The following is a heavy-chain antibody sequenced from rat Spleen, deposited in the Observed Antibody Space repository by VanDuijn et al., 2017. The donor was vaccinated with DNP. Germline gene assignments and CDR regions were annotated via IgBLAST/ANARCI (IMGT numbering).Heavy chain of an antibody. Sequence: EVQLVESGGGLVQPGNSLKLSCAASGFTFSDYAMAWVRQAPTKGLEWVASISTGGGNTYYRDSVKGRFTISRDNAKSTLYLQMDSLRSEDTATYYCTRHYTYSGFTSNVMDAWGRGASVTVSS. CDR3: TRHYTYSGFTSNVMDA. J-gene: IGHJ4*01. V-gene: IGHV5S23*01. CDR1: GFTFSDYA. CDR2: ISTGGGNT. D-gene: IGHD1-9*01.